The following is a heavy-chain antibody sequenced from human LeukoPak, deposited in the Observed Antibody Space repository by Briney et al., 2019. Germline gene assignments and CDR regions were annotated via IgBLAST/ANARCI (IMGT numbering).Heavy chain of an antibody. Sequence: GGSLRLSCAASGFTFSSYAMSWVRQAPGKGLEWVSAISGDGGSTYYADSVKGRFTISRDNSKNTLYLQMNSLRAEDTAVYYCAKANHYYDSSGYYYLPSRGFDYWGPGTLVTVSS. V-gene: IGHV3-23*01. D-gene: IGHD3-22*01. CDR2: ISGDGGST. CDR1: GFTFSSYA. J-gene: IGHJ4*02. CDR3: AKANHYYDSSGYYYLPSRGFDY.